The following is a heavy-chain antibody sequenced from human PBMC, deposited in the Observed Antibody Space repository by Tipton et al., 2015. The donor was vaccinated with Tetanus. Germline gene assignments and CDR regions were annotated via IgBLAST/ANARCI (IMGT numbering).Heavy chain of an antibody. D-gene: IGHD2-8*02. J-gene: IGHJ1*01. CDR3: AGVTAQRTELYFEH. CDR2: DYYTGDT. V-gene: IGHV4-59*02. Sequence: TLSLTCTVSGDSVSGYYWRWIRQPPGKGLEWVGYDYYTGDTNFNPSLKSRVTISMYRSESQISLKMTSVTAADTAVYYCAGVTAQRTELYFEHWGQGTEVAVSS. CDR1: GDSVSGYY.